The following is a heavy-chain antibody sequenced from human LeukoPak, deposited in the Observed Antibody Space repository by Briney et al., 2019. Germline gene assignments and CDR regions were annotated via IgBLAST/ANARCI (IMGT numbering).Heavy chain of an antibody. CDR3: ARGGLGYGSYYYFYGMDV. D-gene: IGHD5-12*01. Sequence: GGSLRLSCAASRFTFSSSAMHWVRQAPGKGLEWVAFISDDGSSQYYADSVKGRFTISRDNPKNTLYVQMNSLRAEDTAVYYCARGGLGYGSYYYFYGMDVWGQGTTVTVSS. J-gene: IGHJ6*02. CDR1: RFTFSSSA. V-gene: IGHV3-30*04. CDR2: ISDDGSSQ.